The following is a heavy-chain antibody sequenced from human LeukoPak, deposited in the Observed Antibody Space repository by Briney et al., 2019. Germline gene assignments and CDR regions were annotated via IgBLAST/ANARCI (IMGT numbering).Heavy chain of an antibody. CDR2: ISSDGGST. CDR1: GLTFSSYA. D-gene: IGHD1-26*01. V-gene: IGHV3-64*01. Sequence: GVSLRLSCAVSGLTFSSYAMHWVRQAPGKGLEYVSDISSDGGSTFYANSVKGRFTISRDNSKNTLYLQMGSLTTEDMAVYYCAGSRSVGLDYWGQGTLVTVSS. CDR3: AGSRSVGLDY. J-gene: IGHJ4*02.